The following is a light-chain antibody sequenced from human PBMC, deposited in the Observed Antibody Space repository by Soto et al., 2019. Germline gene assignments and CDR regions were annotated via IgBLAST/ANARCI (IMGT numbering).Light chain of an antibody. V-gene: IGKV3-15*01. CDR1: QSVSRN. CDR3: EQYNSWPPPYT. CDR2: GAS. J-gene: IGKJ2*01. Sequence: EIVMTQSPATLSVSPGERTTLSCRASQSVSRNLAWYQQKPGQAPRLLIFGASTRATGVPARFSGSGSGTEFTLTISSLQSEDFAVYYCEQYNSWPPPYTFGQGTKLEIK.